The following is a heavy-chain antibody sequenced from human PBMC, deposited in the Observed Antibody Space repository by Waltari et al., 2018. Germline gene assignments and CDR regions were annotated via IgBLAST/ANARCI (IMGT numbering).Heavy chain of an antibody. J-gene: IGHJ4*02. CDR3: ASTVYYDSSGWTYYFGY. CDR2: IDYSGST. V-gene: IGHV4-39*01. CDR1: GGSISSSSYY. D-gene: IGHD3-22*01. Sequence: QLQLQESGPGLVKPSETLSLTCTVSGGSISSSSYYWGWIRQPPGKGLEWIGSIDYSGSTYYNPSLKSRVTISVDTSKNQFSLKLSSVTAADTAVYYCASTVYYDSSGWTYYFGYWRQVTLVTVSS.